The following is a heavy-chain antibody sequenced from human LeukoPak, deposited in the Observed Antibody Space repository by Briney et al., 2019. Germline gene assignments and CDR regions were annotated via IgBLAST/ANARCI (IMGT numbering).Heavy chain of an antibody. CDR3: ARREWELLSAFDY. D-gene: IGHD1-26*01. CDR1: GYSFTSYW. CDR2: IYPGDSDT. Sequence: GESLKISCKGSGYSFTSYWMGWVRQMPGKGLEWMGIIYPGDSDTRYSPSFQGQVTISADKSISTAYLQWSSLKASDTAMYYCARREWELLSAFDYWGQGTLVTVSS. V-gene: IGHV5-51*01. J-gene: IGHJ4*02.